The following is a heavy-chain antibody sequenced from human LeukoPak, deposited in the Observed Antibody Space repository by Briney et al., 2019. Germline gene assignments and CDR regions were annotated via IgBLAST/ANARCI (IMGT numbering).Heavy chain of an antibody. Sequence: ASVKVSCKASGYTFTSYGISWVRQAPGQGLEWMGWICVYNGNTNYAQKFQGGVTMTTDTSTSTAYMELRSLRSDDTAVYYCARDVTVADTWGQGTLVTVSS. CDR1: GYTFTSYG. V-gene: IGHV1-18*01. CDR2: ICVYNGNT. J-gene: IGHJ4*02. CDR3: ARDVTVADT. D-gene: IGHD6-19*01.